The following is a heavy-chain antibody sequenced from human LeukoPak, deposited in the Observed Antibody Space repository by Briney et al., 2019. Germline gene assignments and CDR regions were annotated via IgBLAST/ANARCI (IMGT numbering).Heavy chain of an antibody. Sequence: KPSETLSLTCTVSGPSISSYYWSWIRHPPGKGLESLGYIYYSGSTNYNPSLKSRVTISVDTSKNQFSLKLSSVTAADTAVYYCARRHRYYDFWSGYSLSNWFDPWGEGTLVSVS. V-gene: IGHV4-59*01. CDR1: GPSISSYY. CDR3: ARRHRYYDFWSGYSLSNWFDP. J-gene: IGHJ5*02. CDR2: IYYSGST. D-gene: IGHD3-3*01.